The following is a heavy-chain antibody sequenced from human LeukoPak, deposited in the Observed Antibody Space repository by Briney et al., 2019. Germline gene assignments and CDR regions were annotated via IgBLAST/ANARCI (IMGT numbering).Heavy chain of an antibody. CDR3: ARGPYSSSWSYGAFDI. V-gene: IGHV4-34*01. CDR2: INHSGST. D-gene: IGHD6-13*01. CDR1: GGSFSGYY. J-gene: IGHJ3*02. Sequence: SETLSLTCAVYGGSFSGYYWSWIRQPPGKGLEWIGEINHSGSTNYNPSLKSRVTISVDTSKNQFSLKLSSVTAADTAVYYCARGPYSSSWSYGAFDIWGQGTMVTVSS.